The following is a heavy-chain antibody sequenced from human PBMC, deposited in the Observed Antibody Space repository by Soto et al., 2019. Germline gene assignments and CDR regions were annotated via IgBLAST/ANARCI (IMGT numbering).Heavy chain of an antibody. Sequence: GGSLRLSCAASGFTFSDHYMDWVRQAPGKGLEWVGRSRNKANSYGTEYAASVKGRFSISRDDSKNSLYLQMNSLKTEDTAVYYCTRSRFSGYDLDYWGQGTLVTVSS. V-gene: IGHV3-72*01. CDR3: TRSRFSGYDLDY. CDR1: GFTFSDHY. J-gene: IGHJ4*02. D-gene: IGHD5-12*01. CDR2: SRNKANSYGT.